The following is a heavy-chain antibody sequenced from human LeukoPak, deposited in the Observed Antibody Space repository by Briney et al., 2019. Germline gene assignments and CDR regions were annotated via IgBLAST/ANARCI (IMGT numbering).Heavy chain of an antibody. CDR2: VSSTGAST. CDR3: AGYWNDRYFDY. D-gene: IGHD1-1*01. J-gene: IGHJ4*02. Sequence: GGSLRLTCAASGFTFSSHSMGWVRQAPGKGLEWVSVVSSTGASTFYADSVKGRLTISKDNSNNTLYLQLNSLRAEDTAVYFCAGYWNDRYFDYWGQGSPVTVSS. V-gene: IGHV3-23*01. CDR1: GFTFSSHS.